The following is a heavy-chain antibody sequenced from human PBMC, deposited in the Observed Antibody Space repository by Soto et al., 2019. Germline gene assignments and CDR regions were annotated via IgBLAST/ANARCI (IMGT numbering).Heavy chain of an antibody. V-gene: IGHV3-15*01. Sequence: EVQLVESGGGLVKPGGSLRLSCAASGFTFSNVWMSWVRQAPGTGLEWVGHIKSKTDAGTTDYAAPVKGRFTISRHDSKNTLYLQMDRMKIEDTAVYYCTTNLVVGDVLDIWGQGTMVTVSS. CDR1: GFTFSNVW. J-gene: IGHJ3*02. CDR3: TTNLVVGDVLDI. D-gene: IGHD2-21*01. CDR2: IKSKTDAGTT.